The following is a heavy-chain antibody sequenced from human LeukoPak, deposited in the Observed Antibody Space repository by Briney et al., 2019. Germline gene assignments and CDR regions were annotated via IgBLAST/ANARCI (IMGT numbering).Heavy chain of an antibody. J-gene: IGHJ4*02. CDR3: ARGWDDILTGYSFDY. D-gene: IGHD3-9*01. Sequence: GASVQVSCKTSGYTFTSYYIHWLRQAPGQRFEWMGWSDPKSGATKYEHFQGRVTMTRDTSISTAYMELSRLTSDDTAVYYCARGWDDILTGYSFDYWGQGTLVTVSS. CDR2: SDPKSGAT. CDR1: GYTFTSYY. V-gene: IGHV1-2*02.